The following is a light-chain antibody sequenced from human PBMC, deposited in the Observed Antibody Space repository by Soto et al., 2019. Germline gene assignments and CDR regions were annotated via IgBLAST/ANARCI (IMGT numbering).Light chain of an antibody. CDR2: GAS. V-gene: IGKV3D-15*01. CDR1: QSVSTK. J-gene: IGKJ3*01. CDR3: PQYNNWPYT. Sequence: MVMTQSPATLSVSPGERATLSCRASQSVSTKLAWYQQKPGQAPRLLIYGASTRATGIPARFSGSGSGTDFTLTISSLQSEDFAVYYCPQYNNWPYTFGPGTRVDIK.